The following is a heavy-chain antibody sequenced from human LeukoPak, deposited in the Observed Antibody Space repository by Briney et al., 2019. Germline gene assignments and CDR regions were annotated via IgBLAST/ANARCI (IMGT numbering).Heavy chain of an antibody. D-gene: IGHD3-3*01. CDR1: GFTFSSYA. CDR2: ISGSGSST. V-gene: IGHV3-23*01. CDR3: SEDPGLEWLEWFPGY. J-gene: IGHJ4*02. Sequence: AGNLGLSCAASGFTFSSYAMSWLRHAPGKGLEWVSTISGSGSSTYYADSVKGRFTISRDNSKNTLYLEMKSLRAEDTAVYYCSEDPGLEWLEWFPGYLGQGTLVTGSS.